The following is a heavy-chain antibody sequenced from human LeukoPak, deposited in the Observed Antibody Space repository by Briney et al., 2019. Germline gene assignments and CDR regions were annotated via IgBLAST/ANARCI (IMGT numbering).Heavy chain of an antibody. V-gene: IGHV3-48*01. Sequence: GGSLRLSCAASGFTFSSYSMDWVRQAPGKGLEWVSYIGSGSGTIYYSDSVKGRFTISRDNGKNSLYLQMSSLRAEDTAVYYCASVNVPATFHWGQGTLVTVSS. CDR1: GFTFSSYS. J-gene: IGHJ4*02. CDR3: ASVNVPATFH. D-gene: IGHD2-15*01. CDR2: IGSGSGTI.